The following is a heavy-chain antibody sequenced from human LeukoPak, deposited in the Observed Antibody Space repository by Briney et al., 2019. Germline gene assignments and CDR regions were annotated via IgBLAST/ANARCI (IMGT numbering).Heavy chain of an antibody. V-gene: IGHV3-23*01. J-gene: IGHJ4*02. Sequence: GGSLRLSCAASGFTFSNYAMSWVRQAPGKGLEWVSVISPSGSAYNADPVKGRFTISRDNSKDTVYLQMDSLRAEDTATYYCAKSRSAMVRGVIEYRGQGTLVTVSS. CDR3: AKSRSAMVRGVIEY. CDR2: ISPSGSA. D-gene: IGHD3-10*01. CDR1: GFTFSNYA.